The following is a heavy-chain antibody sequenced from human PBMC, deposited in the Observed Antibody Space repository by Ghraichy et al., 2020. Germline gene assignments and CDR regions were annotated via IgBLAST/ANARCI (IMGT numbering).Heavy chain of an antibody. D-gene: IGHD3-10*01. CDR3: AKASGSGTYYDPLSHFSGMDV. J-gene: IGHJ6*02. V-gene: IGHV3-23*01. CDR2: ISAGGST. CDR1: GFTFSGFA. Sequence: LSLTCAASGFTFSGFAMSWVRQAPGKGLEWVSSISAGGSTYYADSVKGRFTISRDISKNTLYLYMNSLRAEDTAVYYCAKASGSGTYYDPLSHFSGMDVWGQGSTVPVSS.